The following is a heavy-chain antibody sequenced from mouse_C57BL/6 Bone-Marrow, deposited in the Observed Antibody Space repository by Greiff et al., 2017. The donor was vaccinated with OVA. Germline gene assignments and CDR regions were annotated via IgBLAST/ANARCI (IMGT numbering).Heavy chain of an antibody. CDR3: ARALDSSGFAN. V-gene: IGHV3-1*01. CDR2: ISYSGST. CDR1: GYSITSGYD. J-gene: IGHJ3*01. Sequence: QLQQSGPGMVKPSQSLSLTCTVTGYSITSGYDWHWIRHFPGNKLEWMGYISYSGSTNYNPSLKSRISITHDTSKNHFFLKLNSVTTEDTATNYCARALDSSGFANWCQGALVTVSA. D-gene: IGHD3-2*02.